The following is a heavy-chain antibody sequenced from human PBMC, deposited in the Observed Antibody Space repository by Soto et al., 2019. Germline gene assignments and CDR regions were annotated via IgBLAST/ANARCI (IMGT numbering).Heavy chain of an antibody. D-gene: IGHD3-22*01. CDR3: ATDRMVLITTGNWFDP. CDR2: ISAYNGNT. Sequence: ASVKVSCKASGYTFTSYGISWVRQAPGQGLEWMGWISAYNGNTNYAQKLQGRVTMTTDTSTSTAYMELSSLRSDDTAVYYCATDRMVLITTGNWFDPWGQGTLVTVYS. V-gene: IGHV1-18*01. J-gene: IGHJ5*02. CDR1: GYTFTSYG.